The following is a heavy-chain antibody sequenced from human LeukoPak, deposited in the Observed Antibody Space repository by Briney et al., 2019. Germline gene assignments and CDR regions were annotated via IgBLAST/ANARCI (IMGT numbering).Heavy chain of an antibody. CDR1: GYTFTNYY. J-gene: IGHJ3*02. V-gene: IGHV1-2*02. CDR2: INSNRGGT. D-gene: IGHD3-10*01. Sequence: ASVKVSCKASGYTFTNYYIHWVRQAPGQGLEWMGWINSNRGGTNYAQKFQGRVTMTRDTSISTAYMELRSVRSDDTAVYYCARGGVTMVRGVIGQGDAFDIWGQGTMVTVSS. CDR3: ARGGVTMVRGVIGQGDAFDI.